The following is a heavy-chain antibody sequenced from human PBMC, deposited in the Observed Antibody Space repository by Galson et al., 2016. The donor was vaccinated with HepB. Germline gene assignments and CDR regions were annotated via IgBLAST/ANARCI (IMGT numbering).Heavy chain of an antibody. CDR2: IRSKTHSSAT. J-gene: IGHJ4*02. Sequence: SLRLSCAGSGFIFSGSVMHWVRQAPGKGLEWVGRIRSKTHSSATAYATSVEGRFTISRDDSKNTTYLLMNSLETEDTAVYYCSSRDFTHYGVDYWGLGTLVIVSS. V-gene: IGHV3-73*01. CDR3: SSRDFTHYGVDY. D-gene: IGHD3-16*01. CDR1: GFIFSGSV.